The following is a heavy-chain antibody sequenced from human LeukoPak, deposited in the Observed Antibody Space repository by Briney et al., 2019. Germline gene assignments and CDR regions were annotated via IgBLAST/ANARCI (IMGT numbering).Heavy chain of an antibody. CDR2: ISSSSSYI. J-gene: IGHJ4*02. Sequence: GGSLRLSCAASGFTFSSYSMTWVRQAPGKGLEWVSSISSSSSYIYYADSVKGRFTISRDNAKNSLYLQMNSLRAEDTAVYYCARDHEAYYYDSSGYYESEGNDYWGQGTLVTVSS. D-gene: IGHD3-22*01. CDR3: ARDHEAYYYDSSGYYESEGNDY. CDR1: GFTFSSYS. V-gene: IGHV3-21*01.